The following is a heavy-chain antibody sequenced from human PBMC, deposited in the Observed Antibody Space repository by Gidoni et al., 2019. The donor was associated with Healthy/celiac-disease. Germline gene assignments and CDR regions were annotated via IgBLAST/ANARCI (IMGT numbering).Heavy chain of an antibody. CDR1: GFTFSSYS. D-gene: IGHD3-3*01. J-gene: IGHJ6*03. CDR2: MSSSSSTI. V-gene: IGHV3-48*01. CDR3: ARVITIFGGPPRNYYYYMDV. Sequence: EVQLVESGGGLVQPGGSLRLSCAASGFTFSSYSMNWVRQAPGKGLEWVSYMSSSSSTIYYADSVKGRFTISRDNAKNSLYLQMNSLRAEDTAVYYCARVITIFGGPPRNYYYYMDVWGKGTTVTVSS.